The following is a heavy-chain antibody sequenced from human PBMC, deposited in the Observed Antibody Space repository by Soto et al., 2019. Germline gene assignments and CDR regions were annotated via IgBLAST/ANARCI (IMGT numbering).Heavy chain of an antibody. CDR2: INTDGSST. J-gene: IGHJ4*02. CDR3: AKDLHYGASDF. CDR1: GFTFGNYW. D-gene: IGHD4-17*01. Sequence: EVQLVESGGGLVHPGGSLRLSCAASGFTFGNYWMHWVRQVPGKGLEWVSRINTDGSSTGYAASVKGRFTISRDNAKSTLYVQMNSLRAEDMAVYYCAKDLHYGASDFWGQGTLVTVSS. V-gene: IGHV3-74*01.